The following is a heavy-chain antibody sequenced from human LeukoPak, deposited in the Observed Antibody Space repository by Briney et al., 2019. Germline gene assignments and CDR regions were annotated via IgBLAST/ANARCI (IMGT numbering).Heavy chain of an antibody. Sequence: SETLSLTCTVSGGSISSSSYYWGWIRQPPGKGLEWIGSIYYSGSTYYNPSLKSRVTISVDTSKNQFSLKLSSVTAADTAVYYCARDTPAYYYDSSGYISFDYWGQGTLVTVSS. CDR3: ARDTPAYYYDSSGYISFDY. V-gene: IGHV4-39*07. J-gene: IGHJ4*02. CDR2: IYYSGST. D-gene: IGHD3-22*01. CDR1: GGSISSSSYY.